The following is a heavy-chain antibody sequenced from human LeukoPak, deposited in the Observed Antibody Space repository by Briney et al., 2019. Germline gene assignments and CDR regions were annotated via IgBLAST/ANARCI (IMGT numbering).Heavy chain of an antibody. CDR3: AKVSITMVRGVPDYYYYYYMDV. Sequence: GGSLRLSCAASGFTFSSYGMHWVRQAPGKGLEWVAFIRYDGSNKYYADSVKGRFTISRDNSKNTLYLQMNSLRAEDTAVYYCAKVSITMVRGVPDYYYYYYMDVWGKGTTVTISS. J-gene: IGHJ6*03. V-gene: IGHV3-30*02. CDR1: GFTFSSYG. D-gene: IGHD3-10*01. CDR2: IRYDGSNK.